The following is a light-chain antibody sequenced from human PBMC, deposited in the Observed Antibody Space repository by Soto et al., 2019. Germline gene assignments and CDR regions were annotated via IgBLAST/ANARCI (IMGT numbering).Light chain of an antibody. CDR2: EGS. Sequence: QSALTQPASVSGSPGQSITISCTGTSTDVGSYNFVSWYQQHPGKAPKLVIYEGSKRPSGVSNRFSGSKSGNMASLTISGLQAEDEADYYCCLYAGTKRVFGGGTKLTVL. CDR3: CLYAGTKRV. CDR1: STDVGSYNF. V-gene: IGLV2-23*01. J-gene: IGLJ3*02.